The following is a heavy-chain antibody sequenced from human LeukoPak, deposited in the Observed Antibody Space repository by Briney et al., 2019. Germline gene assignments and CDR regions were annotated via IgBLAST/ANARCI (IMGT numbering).Heavy chain of an antibody. CDR2: INHSGST. J-gene: IGHJ6*02. CDR3: ARGGLRFLEWLSPPSYYYYGMDV. CDR1: GGPFSGYY. V-gene: IGHV4-34*01. Sequence: SETLSLTCAVYGGPFSGYYWSWIRQPPGKGLEWIGEINHSGSTNYNPSLKSRVTISVDTSENQFSLKLSSVTAADTAVYYCARGGLRFLEWLSPPSYYYYGMDVWGQGTTVTVSS. D-gene: IGHD3-3*01.